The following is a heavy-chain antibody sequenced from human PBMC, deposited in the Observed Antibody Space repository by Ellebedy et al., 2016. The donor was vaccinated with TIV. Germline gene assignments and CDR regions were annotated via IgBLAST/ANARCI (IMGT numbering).Heavy chain of an antibody. CDR3: ARGDRERGYGESTPFDR. CDR2: IYYSGST. CDR1: GSSINTYY. J-gene: IGHJ4*02. V-gene: IGHV4-59*01. D-gene: IGHD4-17*01. Sequence: MPSETLSLTCTVSGSSINTYYWSWIRQPPGKRLEWIGYIYYSGSTNYNPSLQSRVTISVDRPKNQFSLKLTSVTAAETAVYSCARGDRERGYGESTPFDRWGQGTLVTVSS.